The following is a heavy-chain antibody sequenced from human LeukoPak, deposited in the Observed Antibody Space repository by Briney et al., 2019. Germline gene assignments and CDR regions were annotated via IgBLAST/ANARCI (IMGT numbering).Heavy chain of an antibody. CDR2: IYYSGST. CDR1: GGSISGYY. CDR3: ARHQGPTVMILDY. Sequence: PSETLSLTCTVSGGSISGYYWRWIRQPPGKGLEWIGYIYYSGSTNYNPSLKSRVTISVDTSKNQFSLKLSSVTAAHTAVYYCARHQGPTVMILDYSSQRTLVTVSS. J-gene: IGHJ4*02. D-gene: IGHD3-22*01. V-gene: IGHV4-59*08.